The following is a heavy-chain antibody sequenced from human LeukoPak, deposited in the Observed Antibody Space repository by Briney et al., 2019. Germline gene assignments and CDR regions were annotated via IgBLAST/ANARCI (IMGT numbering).Heavy chain of an antibody. CDR3: ARDLVVVVAATQYNWFDP. Sequence: PSETLSLTCAVYGGSFSGYYWSWIRQPPGKGLEWIGEINHSGSTNYNPSLKSRVTISADTSKNQFSLKLSSVTAADTAVYYCARDLVVVVAATQYNWFDPWGQGTLVTVSS. J-gene: IGHJ5*02. CDR2: INHSGST. V-gene: IGHV4-34*01. D-gene: IGHD2-15*01. CDR1: GGSFSGYY.